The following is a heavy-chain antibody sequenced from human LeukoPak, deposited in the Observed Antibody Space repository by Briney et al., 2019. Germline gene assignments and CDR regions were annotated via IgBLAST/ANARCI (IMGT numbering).Heavy chain of an antibody. D-gene: IGHD6-19*01. V-gene: IGHV3-53*01. CDR1: GFTVSSNY. CDR2: IYSGGST. J-gene: IGHJ3*02. CDR3: ARVVAGTQAFDI. Sequence: GGSLRLSCAAYGFTVSSNYMSWVRQAPGKGLEWVSVIYSGGSTYYADSVKGRFTISRDNSKNTLYLQMNSLRAEDTAVYYCARVVAGTQAFDIWGQGTMVTVSS.